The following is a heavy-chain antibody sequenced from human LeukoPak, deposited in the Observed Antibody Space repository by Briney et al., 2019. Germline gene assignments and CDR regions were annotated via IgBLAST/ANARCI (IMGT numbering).Heavy chain of an antibody. D-gene: IGHD2-8*01. CDR1: GGSISSGGYY. V-gene: IGHV4-31*03. J-gene: IGHJ6*03. CDR2: IYYSGST. Sequence: SETLSLTCTVSGGSISSGGYYWSWIRQHPGKGLEWIGYIYYSGSTYYNPSLKSRVTISVDTSKNQFSLKLSSVTAEDTAVYYCAKHRGHCINGVCDNCYYMDVWGKGTTVTVSS. CDR3: AKHRGHCINGVCDNCYYMDV.